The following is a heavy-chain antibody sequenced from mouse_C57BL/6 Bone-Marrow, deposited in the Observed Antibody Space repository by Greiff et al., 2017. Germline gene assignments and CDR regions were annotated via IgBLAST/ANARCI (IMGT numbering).Heavy chain of an antibody. Sequence: VMLVESGAELARPGASVKLSCKASGYTFTSYGISWVKQRTGQGLEWIGEIYPRSGNTYYNEKFKGKATLTADKSSSTAYMELRSLTSEDSAVYFCARIENWVFDYWGQGTTLTVSS. CDR3: ARIENWVFDY. V-gene: IGHV1-81*01. CDR2: IYPRSGNT. CDR1: GYTFTSYG. J-gene: IGHJ2*01. D-gene: IGHD4-1*01.